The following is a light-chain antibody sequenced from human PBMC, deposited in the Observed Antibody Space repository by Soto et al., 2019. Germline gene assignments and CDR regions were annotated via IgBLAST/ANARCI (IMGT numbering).Light chain of an antibody. Sequence: QSALTQPPSASGSPGQSVTISCTGNSNDVGHSSFISWYQQHPGKGPKLIIYEVSKHPSGVPDRFSGSKSGNTASLSVSGSEDEDEADYFCNAQADNGKHVFGTGTKLTVL. CDR3: NAQADNGKHV. J-gene: IGLJ1*01. V-gene: IGLV2-8*01. CDR1: SNDVGHSSF. CDR2: EVS.